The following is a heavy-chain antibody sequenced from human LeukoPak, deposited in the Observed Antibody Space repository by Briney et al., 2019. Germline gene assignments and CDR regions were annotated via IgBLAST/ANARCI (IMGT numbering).Heavy chain of an antibody. CDR3: ARQSGLRWYPFDY. V-gene: IGHV5-51*01. J-gene: IGHJ4*02. CDR1: GYSFTSYW. CDR2: IYPGDSDT. Sequence: GASLQISCQGSGYSFTSYWIGWVRQMPGKGREWMGIIYPGDSDTRYSPSFQGQVTISADKSISTAYLQWSSLKASDTAMYYCARQSGLRWYPFDYWGQGTLVTVSS. D-gene: IGHD4-23*01.